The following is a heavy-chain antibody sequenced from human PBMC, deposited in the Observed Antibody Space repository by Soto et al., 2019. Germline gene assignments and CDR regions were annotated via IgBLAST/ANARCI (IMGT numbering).Heavy chain of an antibody. J-gene: IGHJ6*02. D-gene: IGHD5-12*01. CDR2: ISWNSGSI. V-gene: IGHV3-9*01. CDR3: AKGGRLRYYYYGMDV. CDR1: GFTFDDYA. Sequence: AGGSLRLSCAASGFTFDDYAMHWVRQAPGKGLEWVSGISWNSGSIGYADSVKGRFTISRDNAKNSLYLQMNSLRAEDTALYYCAKGGRLRYYYYGMDVWGQGTTVTVSS.